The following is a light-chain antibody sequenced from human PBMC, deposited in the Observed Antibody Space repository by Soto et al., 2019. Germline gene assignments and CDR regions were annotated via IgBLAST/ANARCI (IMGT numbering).Light chain of an antibody. CDR2: EDT. J-gene: IGLJ3*02. Sequence: QSALTQPASVSGSPGQSITISCAGTSSDVGSHPLVSWYQQHPGKAPKLMISEDTKRPSGVSNRFSGSKSGNMASLTISGRQADDEADYYCCALNTAGTWVFGGGTKLTVL. CDR1: SSDVGSHPL. V-gene: IGLV2-23*01. CDR3: CALNTAGTWV.